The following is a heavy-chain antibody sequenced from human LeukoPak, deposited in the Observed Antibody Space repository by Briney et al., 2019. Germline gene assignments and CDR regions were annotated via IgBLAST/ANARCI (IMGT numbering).Heavy chain of an antibody. CDR1: GYTFTGYY. V-gene: IGHV7-4-1*01. CDR3: ARDGIYGSGSYSPPTFDY. D-gene: IGHD3-10*01. Sequence: ASVKVSCKASGYTFTGYYMHWVRQAPGQGLEWMGWINTNTGNPTYVQGFTGRFVFSLDTSVSTAYLQIGSLKAEDTAVYYCARDGIYGSGSYSPPTFDYWGQGTLVTVSS. CDR2: INTNTGNP. J-gene: IGHJ4*02.